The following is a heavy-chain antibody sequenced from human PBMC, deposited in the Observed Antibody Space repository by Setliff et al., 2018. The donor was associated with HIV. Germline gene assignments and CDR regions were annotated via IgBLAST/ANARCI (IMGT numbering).Heavy chain of an antibody. CDR1: SYSISSGYY. D-gene: IGHD3-10*01. CDR2: IYHSGST. V-gene: IGHV4-38-2*01. CDR3: ARVQVSGTYPIDY. J-gene: IGHJ4*02. Sequence: SETLSLTCAVSSYSISSGYYWGWIRQPPGKGLEWIGNIYHSGSTYYNPSLKSRVTISVDASKNQFSLKLSSVTAADTAVYYCARVQVSGTYPIDYWGQGTQVTVSS.